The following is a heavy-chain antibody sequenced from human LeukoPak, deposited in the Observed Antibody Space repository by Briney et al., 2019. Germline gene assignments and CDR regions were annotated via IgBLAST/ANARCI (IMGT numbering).Heavy chain of an antibody. Sequence: ASVKVSCKASGYTFATYGISWVRQAPGQGLEWMGWINTYNGNTKYAQKLQGRVTMTRDTSTSTVYMELSSLRSEDTAVYYCATRNGGYYDILTGYRPPQPDYYYGMDVWGQGTTVTVSS. CDR1: GYTFATYG. D-gene: IGHD3-9*01. J-gene: IGHJ6*02. CDR3: ATRNGGYYDILTGYRPPQPDYYYGMDV. V-gene: IGHV1-18*01. CDR2: INTYNGNT.